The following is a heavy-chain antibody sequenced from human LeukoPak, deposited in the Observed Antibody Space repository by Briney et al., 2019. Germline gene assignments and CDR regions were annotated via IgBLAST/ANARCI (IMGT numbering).Heavy chain of an antibody. CDR3: ARGSPPRRNYDSRGYYSYYFDY. CDR2: ISAYNGNT. CDR1: GYTFTSYG. J-gene: IGHJ4*02. D-gene: IGHD3-22*01. Sequence: ASVKVSFKASGYTFTSYGISWVRQAPGQGLEWMGWISAYNGNTHYAQKLQGRLTMTTDTSTSTVYMEPRSLRSDDTAVYYCARGSPPRRNYDSRGYYSYYFDYWGQGTLVTVPS. V-gene: IGHV1-18*01.